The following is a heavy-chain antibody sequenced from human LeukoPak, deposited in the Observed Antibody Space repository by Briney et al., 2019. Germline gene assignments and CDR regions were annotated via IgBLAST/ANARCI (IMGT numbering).Heavy chain of an antibody. D-gene: IGHD4-17*01. V-gene: IGHV1-69*04. J-gene: IGHJ3*02. CDR2: IIPILGIA. CDR3: ARDTERNAFDI. Sequence: SVTVSCKASGGTFSSYAISWVRQAPGQGLEWMGRIIPILGIANYAQKFQGRVTITADKSTSTAYMELSSLRSEDTAVYYCARDTERNAFDIWGQGTMVTVSS. CDR1: GGTFSSYA.